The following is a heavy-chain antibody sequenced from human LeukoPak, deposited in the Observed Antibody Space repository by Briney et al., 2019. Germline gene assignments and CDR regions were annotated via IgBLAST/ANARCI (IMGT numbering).Heavy chain of an antibody. CDR3: ARVDSSSWYGYYYYYMDV. J-gene: IGHJ6*03. D-gene: IGHD6-13*01. CDR2: INPNTGDT. V-gene: IGHV1-2*02. Sequence: ASVKVSCKASGYAFTDYYMHWVRQAPGQGLEWMGWINPNTGDTKYVQKFQGRVTLTRDTSISTAYMELSRLISDDTAVYYCARVDSSSWYGYYYYYMDVWGKGTTVTVSS. CDR1: GYAFTDYY.